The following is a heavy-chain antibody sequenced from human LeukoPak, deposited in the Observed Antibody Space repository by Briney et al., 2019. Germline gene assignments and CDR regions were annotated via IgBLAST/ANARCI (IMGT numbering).Heavy chain of an antibody. J-gene: IGHJ4*01. CDR2: INTNGDSA. CDR1: GFKFSSYW. Sequence: GGSLRLSFAVSGFKFSSYWMNWVRQVPGKGLVWGARINTNGDSANYADSVKGRFTISRDNAKRTLSLQMNSLRAEDTAIYYCVRDNAYTFDYWGQGTLVTVSS. V-gene: IGHV3-74*01. CDR3: VRDNAYTFDY. D-gene: IGHD5-24*01.